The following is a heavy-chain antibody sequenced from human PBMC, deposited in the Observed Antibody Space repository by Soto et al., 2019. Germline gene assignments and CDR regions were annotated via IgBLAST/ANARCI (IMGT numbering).Heavy chain of an antibody. V-gene: IGHV1-69*01. CDR2: IIPIFGTA. CDR3: ARREGYYYDSSGYSRFDY. CDR1: GGTFSSYA. D-gene: IGHD3-22*01. J-gene: IGHJ4*02. Sequence: QVQLVQSGAEVKKPGXSVXVSCKASGGTFSSYAISWVRQAPGQGLEWMGGIIPIFGTANYAQKFQGRVTITADESTSTAYMELSSLRSEDTAVYYCARREGYYYDSSGYSRFDYWGQGTLVTVSS.